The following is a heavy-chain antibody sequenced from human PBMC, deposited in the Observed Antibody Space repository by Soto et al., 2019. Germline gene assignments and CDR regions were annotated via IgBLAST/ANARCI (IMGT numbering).Heavy chain of an antibody. V-gene: IGHV3-21*01. CDR2: ISSSSSYI. J-gene: IGHJ4*02. Sequence: PGGSLRLSCAASGFTFSSFWMSWVRQAPGKGLEWVSSISSSSSYIYYADSVKGRFTISRDNAKNSLNLQMNSLRAEDTAVYYCASWELLPPPPYWGQGTLVTVSS. D-gene: IGHD1-26*01. CDR3: ASWELLPPPPY. CDR1: GFTFSSFW.